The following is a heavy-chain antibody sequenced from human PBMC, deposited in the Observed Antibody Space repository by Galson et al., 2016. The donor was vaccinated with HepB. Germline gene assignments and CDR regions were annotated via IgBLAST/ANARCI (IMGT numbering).Heavy chain of an antibody. Sequence: SLRLSCAASGFTFSSYAMSWIRQAPGKGLEWVAVISYDGSKKYYADSVEGRFTISRDDSKNMLYLQMNSLRAEDTAVYYCAKDHFREHYYGSGSYGAGDYWGQGTLVTVSS. V-gene: IGHV3-30*04. CDR3: AKDHFREHYYGSGSYGAGDY. CDR2: ISYDGSKK. CDR1: GFTFSSYA. D-gene: IGHD3-10*01. J-gene: IGHJ4*02.